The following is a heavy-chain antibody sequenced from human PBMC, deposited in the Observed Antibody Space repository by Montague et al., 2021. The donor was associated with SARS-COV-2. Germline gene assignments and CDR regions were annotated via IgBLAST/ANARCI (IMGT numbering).Heavy chain of an antibody. CDR1: GASISSNY. Sequence: SETLSLTCEVSGASISSNYWSWIRQSPGKGLEWICYVHYTGSSKYTPSLTTRVTLSLDTPKNHFSLTLRSVTAAATAIYYCARAKNTCFIANCVNYFDDWGLGALVTVSS. V-gene: IGHV4-59*01. D-gene: IGHD1-1*01. CDR2: VHYTGSS. J-gene: IGHJ4*02. CDR3: ARAKNTCFIANCVNYFDD.